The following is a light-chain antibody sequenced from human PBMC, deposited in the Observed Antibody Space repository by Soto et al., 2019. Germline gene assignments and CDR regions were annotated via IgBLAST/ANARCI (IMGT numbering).Light chain of an antibody. Sequence: EIMLAQSPGTLSLSPGESATLSCRASQSVSSSYLAWYQQKPGQAPRLLIYGASSRATVIPDRFSGSGSGTDFTLTISRLEPEDFAVYYCQQYGSSPSWTFGQGTKVDIK. V-gene: IGKV3-20*01. CDR1: QSVSSSY. CDR2: GAS. J-gene: IGKJ1*01. CDR3: QQYGSSPSWT.